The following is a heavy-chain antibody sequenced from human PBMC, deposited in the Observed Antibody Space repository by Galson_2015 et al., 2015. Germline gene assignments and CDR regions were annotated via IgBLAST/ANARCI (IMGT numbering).Heavy chain of an antibody. D-gene: IGHD6-13*01. Sequence: SLRLSCAASGFTLSSYEMTWVRQAPGKGLEWVSYISRSGTIYYADSVKGRFTISRDNAKNSLYLQMSSLRAEDTAVYYCARRRAVAPFDSWGRGILVTVSS. V-gene: IGHV3-48*03. J-gene: IGHJ4*02. CDR3: ARRRAVAPFDS. CDR2: ISRSGTI. CDR1: GFTLSSYE.